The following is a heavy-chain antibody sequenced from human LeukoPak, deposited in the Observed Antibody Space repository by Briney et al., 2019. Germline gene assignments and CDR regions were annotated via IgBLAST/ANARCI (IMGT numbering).Heavy chain of an antibody. CDR1: GFTFNSYS. CDR3: ARAGGYCSSTSCYLTAFDI. J-gene: IGHJ3*02. D-gene: IGHD2-2*01. CDR2: ISSSSSYI. Sequence: PEGSLRLSCAASGFTFNSYSMNWVRQAPGKGLEWVSSISSSSSYIYYADSVKGRFTISRDNAKNSLYLQMNSLRAEDTAVYYCARAGGYCSSTSCYLTAFDIWGQGTMVTVSS. V-gene: IGHV3-21*01.